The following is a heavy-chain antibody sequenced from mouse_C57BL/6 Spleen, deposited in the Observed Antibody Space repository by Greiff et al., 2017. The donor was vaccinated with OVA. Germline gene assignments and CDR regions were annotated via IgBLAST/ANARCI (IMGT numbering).Heavy chain of an antibody. V-gene: IGHV5-17*01. CDR2: ISSGSSTI. D-gene: IGHD2-2*01. J-gene: IGHJ1*03. CDR1: GFTFSDYG. Sequence: DVQLVESGGGLVKPGGSLKLSCAASGFTFSDYGMHWVRQAPEKGLEWVAYISSGSSTIYYADTVKGRFTISRDNAKNTLFLQMTSLRSEDTAMYYCARPMVTTVDWYFDVWGTGTTVTVSS. CDR3: ARPMVTTVDWYFDV.